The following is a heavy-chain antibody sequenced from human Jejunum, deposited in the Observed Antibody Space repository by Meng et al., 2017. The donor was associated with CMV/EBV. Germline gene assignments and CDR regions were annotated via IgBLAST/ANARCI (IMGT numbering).Heavy chain of an antibody. Sequence: SCADSGFSFSSYTMNWVRQAPGKGLEWVSSVSGSNTYIYYADSVKGRFTISRDNAKNSLYLQMNSLRPEDTAVYYCARDKVAAPFDFWGQGTLVTVSS. CDR2: VSGSNTYI. CDR3: ARDKVAAPFDF. J-gene: IGHJ4*02. CDR1: GFSFSSYT. D-gene: IGHD6-25*01. V-gene: IGHV3-21*06.